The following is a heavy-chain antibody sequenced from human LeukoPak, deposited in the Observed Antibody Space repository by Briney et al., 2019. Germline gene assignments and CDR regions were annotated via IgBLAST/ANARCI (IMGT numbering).Heavy chain of an antibody. CDR1: GYSISRGYH. J-gene: IGHJ4*02. Sequence: SETLSLTCTVYGYSISRGYHWGWIRQPPGRGLEWIGSISHSGTTYYHPSLQSRVTISVDTSKNQFSLKLRSVTAADTAVYYCARKLAVDYWGQGILVTVSS. D-gene: IGHD3-10*01. CDR3: ARKLAVDY. V-gene: IGHV4-38-2*02. CDR2: ISHSGTT.